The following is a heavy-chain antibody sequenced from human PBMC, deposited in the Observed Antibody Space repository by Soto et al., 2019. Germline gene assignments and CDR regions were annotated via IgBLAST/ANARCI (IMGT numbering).Heavy chain of an antibody. CDR1: GGSISSDHYH. D-gene: IGHD4-17*01. J-gene: IGHJ6*02. V-gene: IGHV4-30-4*01. CDR2: IHYSGSV. CDR3: VREDDGGDRDYYGLDV. Sequence: QVQLQESGPGLVRPSQTLSLTCTVSGGSISSDHYHWTWIRQTPGKCMQWIGYIHYSGSVYYNPSLQSRVTMSVDTSKNLVSRKRSSVTAADTAVYFCVREDDGGDRDYYGLDVWGQGTTVTVSS.